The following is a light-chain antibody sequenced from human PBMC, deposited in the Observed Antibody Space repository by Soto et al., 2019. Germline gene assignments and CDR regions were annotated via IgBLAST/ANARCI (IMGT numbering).Light chain of an antibody. J-gene: IGLJ2*01. CDR3: SSYTTSTSFIL. V-gene: IGLV1-40*01. Sequence: QSVLTQPPSVSGAPGQRVTISCTGSSSNIGAGYDVHWYQQLPGTAPKLLIYGNSNRPSGVPDRFSGSKSGTSASLAITGLQAEDEADYYCSSYTTSTSFILFGGGTKVTVL. CDR2: GNS. CDR1: SSNIGAGYD.